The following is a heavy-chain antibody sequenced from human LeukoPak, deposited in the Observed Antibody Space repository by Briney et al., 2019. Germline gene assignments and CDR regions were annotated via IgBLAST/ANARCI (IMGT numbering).Heavy chain of an antibody. D-gene: IGHD5-12*01. Sequence: PGGSLRLSCAASGFSPTNFAMSWVRQAPGKGLEWVSLIIGSSGDTFYADSVKGRFTISRDNSKNRLYLQMNSLRAEDTALYYRAKGAYDYIEMGYFDYWGQGTLVTVSS. CDR3: AKGAYDYIEMGYFDY. V-gene: IGHV3-23*01. CDR1: GFSPTNFA. CDR2: IIGSSGDT. J-gene: IGHJ4*02.